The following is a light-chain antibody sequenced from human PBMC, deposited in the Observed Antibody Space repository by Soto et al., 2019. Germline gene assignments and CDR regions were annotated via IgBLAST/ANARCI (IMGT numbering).Light chain of an antibody. V-gene: IGLV2-14*01. CDR1: SSDVGPYDY. J-gene: IGLJ1*01. Sequence: QSALTQPASVSGSPGQSITISCTGTSSDVGPYDYVSWYQQHPGKAPQLMIYAVSNRPSGVSNRFSASKSGNTASLFISGLQAEDEADYYCSSYTSDSSDVFGSGTKVTVL. CDR3: SSYTSDSSDV. CDR2: AVS.